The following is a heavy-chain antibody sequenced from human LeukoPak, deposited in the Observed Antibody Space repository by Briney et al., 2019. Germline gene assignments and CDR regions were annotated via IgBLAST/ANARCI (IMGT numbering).Heavy chain of an antibody. Sequence: PGGSLRLSCAASGFTFSSYWMSWVRQAPGKGLEWVANIKQDGSEKYYVDSVKGRFTISRDNAKNSLYLQMNILRAEDTAVYYSARDRYARYFDWLTYYYYYYGMDVWGQGTTLTVSS. CDR1: GFTFSSYW. CDR2: IKQDGSEK. J-gene: IGHJ6*02. V-gene: IGHV3-7*01. D-gene: IGHD3-9*01. CDR3: ARDRYARYFDWLTYYYYYYGMDV.